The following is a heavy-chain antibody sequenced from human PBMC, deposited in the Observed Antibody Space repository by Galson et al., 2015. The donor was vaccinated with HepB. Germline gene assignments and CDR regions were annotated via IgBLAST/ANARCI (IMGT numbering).Heavy chain of an antibody. CDR3: ANSAGGVVGASSYFEY. J-gene: IGHJ4*02. CDR2: ISYDGSNK. V-gene: IGHV3-30*18. Sequence: SLRLSCAASGFTFSSYGMHWVRQAPGKGLEWVAVISYDGSNKYYADSVKGRFTISRDNSKNTLYLVMNRLRAEDTALYFCANSAGGVVGASSYFEYWGQGTLVTVSS. D-gene: IGHD1-26*01. CDR1: GFTFSSYG.